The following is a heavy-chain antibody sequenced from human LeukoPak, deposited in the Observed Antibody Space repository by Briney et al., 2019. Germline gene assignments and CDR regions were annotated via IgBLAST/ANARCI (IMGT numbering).Heavy chain of an antibody. D-gene: IGHD5-24*01. J-gene: IGHJ4*02. CDR3: ARAGDGYNYIDY. CDR1: GGSFSGYY. V-gene: IGHV4-34*01. CDR2: INHSGST. Sequence: SETLSLTCAVYGGSFSGYYWSWIRQPPGKGLEWIGEINHSGSTNYNPSLKSRVTISVDTPKNQFSLKLSSVTAADTAVYYCARAGDGYNYIDYWGQGTLVTVSS.